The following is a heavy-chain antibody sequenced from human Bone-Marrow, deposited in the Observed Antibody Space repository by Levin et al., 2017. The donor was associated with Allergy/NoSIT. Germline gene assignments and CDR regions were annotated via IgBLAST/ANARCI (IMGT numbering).Heavy chain of an antibody. CDR2: ISADGTKK. V-gene: IGHV3-30*04. D-gene: IGHD3-16*01. Sequence: GGSLRLSCAASGFTFSSYPMHWVRQAPGKGLQWVAVISADGTKKYYADSVKGRFTISRDNPKHTLSLQMSSLRPDDTAVYFCVARTDSLGAFAIDVCGQGTLVTVSS. CDR3: VARTDSLGAFAIDV. J-gene: IGHJ3*01. CDR1: GFTFSSYP.